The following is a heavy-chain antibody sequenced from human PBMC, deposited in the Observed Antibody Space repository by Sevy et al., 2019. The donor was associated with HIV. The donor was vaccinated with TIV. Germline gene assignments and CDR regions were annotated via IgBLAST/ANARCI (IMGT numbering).Heavy chain of an antibody. CDR1: GFSFSYYG. J-gene: IGHJ6*02. Sequence: GGSLRLSCIVSGFSFSYYGIHWVRQAPGKGLDWVALISHEGINENYADSVKGRFTISRDNSKNTVYLEMNSLRNEDTAIYFCANAYSGSYSHSYLYALDVWGQGTTVTVSS. D-gene: IGHD1-26*01. CDR2: ISHEGINE. CDR3: ANAYSGSYSHSYLYALDV. V-gene: IGHV3-30*18.